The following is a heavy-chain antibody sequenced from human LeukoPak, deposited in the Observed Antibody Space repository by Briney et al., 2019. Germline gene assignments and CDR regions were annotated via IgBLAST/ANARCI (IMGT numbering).Heavy chain of an antibody. V-gene: IGHV3-9*01. D-gene: IGHD3-10*01. Sequence: PGRSLRLSCAASGFNFVDYAMHWVRQVPGKGLEWVSGISYNSGTIVYADSVKGRFTISRDNSKNTLYLQMNSLRAEDTAVYYCAKEGYYGSGSYYLYYFDYWGQGTLVTVSS. CDR2: ISYNSGTI. J-gene: IGHJ4*02. CDR1: GFNFVDYA. CDR3: AKEGYYGSGSYYLYYFDY.